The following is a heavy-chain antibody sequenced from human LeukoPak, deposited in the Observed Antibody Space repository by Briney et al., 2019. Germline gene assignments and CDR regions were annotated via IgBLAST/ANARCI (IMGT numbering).Heavy chain of an antibody. CDR3: ARDLVVVAATRPDY. D-gene: IGHD2-15*01. V-gene: IGHV3-21*01. J-gene: IGHJ4*02. Sequence: GGPLRLSCAASGFTFSSYSMNWVRQAPGKGLEWVSSISSSSSYIYYADSVKGRFTISRDNAKNSLYLQMNSLRAEDTAVYYCARDLVVVAATRPDYWGQGTLVTVSS. CDR1: GFTFSSYS. CDR2: ISSSSSYI.